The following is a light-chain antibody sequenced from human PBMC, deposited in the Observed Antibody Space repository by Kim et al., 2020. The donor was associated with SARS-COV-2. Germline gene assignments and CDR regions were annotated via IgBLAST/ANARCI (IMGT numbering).Light chain of an antibody. CDR2: RDN. Sequence: PGQRVTISCSGSSPNRGNHYVYWYQQVPGTAPKLLIYRDNQRPSGVPDRFSGSKSGTSASLAISGLRSEDEADYYCAAWDDNLSGLFGGGTKVTVL. CDR3: AAWDDNLSGL. J-gene: IGLJ3*02. CDR1: SPNRGNHY. V-gene: IGLV1-47*01.